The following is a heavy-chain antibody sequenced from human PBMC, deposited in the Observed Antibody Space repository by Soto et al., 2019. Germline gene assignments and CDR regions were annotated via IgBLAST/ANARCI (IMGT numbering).Heavy chain of an antibody. CDR3: ARDQGMVACAS. V-gene: IGHV3-11*06. Sequence: GGSLRLSCAASGFTFGDYYMGWLRQAPGKGLEWVADISSPSHYTNYAESVKGPFTISRDKAKNCLHLQMSSLRDEDTAVYYCARDQGMVACASGGPGNQVTVSS. D-gene: IGHD3-10*01. J-gene: IGHJ4*02. CDR1: GFTFGDYY. CDR2: ISSPSHYT.